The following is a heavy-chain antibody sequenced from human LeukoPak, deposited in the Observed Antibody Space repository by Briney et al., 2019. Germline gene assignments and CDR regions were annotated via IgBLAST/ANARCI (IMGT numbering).Heavy chain of an antibody. J-gene: IGHJ3*02. CDR2: IYHSGST. V-gene: IGHV4-59*08. Sequence: SESPSLTCAVYGGSFISYYCSWVRPPPGKWLEWVGYIYHSGSTNYNPSLKSRVTISVDTSKNQFSLKLTSVTAADTAVYYCARRITIVGAKGSFDIWGQGTMVTVSS. CDR3: ARRITIVGAKGSFDI. CDR1: GGSFISYY. D-gene: IGHD1-26*01.